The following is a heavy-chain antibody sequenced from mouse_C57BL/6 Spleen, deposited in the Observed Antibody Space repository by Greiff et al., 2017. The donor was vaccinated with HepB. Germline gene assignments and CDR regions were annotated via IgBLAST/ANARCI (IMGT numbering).Heavy chain of an antibody. D-gene: IGHD2-4*01. Sequence: QVQLQQPGAELVKPGASVKVSCKASGYTFTSYWMHWVKQRPGQGLEWIGSIHPSDSDTNYNQQFKCKATLTVDKSSSTAYMQLRSLTSEDSAVYYCAMDYDYTWFAYWGQGTLVTVSA. CDR1: GYTFTSYW. V-gene: IGHV1-74*01. CDR2: IHPSDSDT. J-gene: IGHJ3*01. CDR3: AMDYDYTWFAY.